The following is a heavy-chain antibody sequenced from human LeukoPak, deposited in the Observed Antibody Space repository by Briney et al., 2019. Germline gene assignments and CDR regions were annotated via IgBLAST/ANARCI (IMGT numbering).Heavy chain of an antibody. V-gene: IGHV4-34*01. Sequence: PSEILSLTCAVYGGSFSGYYWSWIRQPPGKGLEWIGEINHSGSTNYNPSLKSRVTISVDTSKNQFSLKLSSVTAADTAVYYCARGGIAAAGDYWGQGTLVTVSS. CDR2: INHSGST. J-gene: IGHJ4*02. CDR3: ARGGIAAAGDY. CDR1: GGSFSGYY. D-gene: IGHD6-13*01.